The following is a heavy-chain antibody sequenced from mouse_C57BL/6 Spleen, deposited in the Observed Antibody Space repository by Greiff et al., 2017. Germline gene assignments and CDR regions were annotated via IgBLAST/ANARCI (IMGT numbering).Heavy chain of an antibody. V-gene: IGHV1-64*01. D-gene: IGHD1-1*01. CDR3: ARRILITTVVDWYFDV. Sequence: QVQLQQPGAELVKPGASVKLSCKASGYTFTSYWMHWVKQRPGQGLEWIGMIHPNSGSTTYNEKFKSKATLTVEKSSSTAYMQLSSLTSEDSAVYYCARRILITTVVDWYFDVWGTGTTVTVSS. J-gene: IGHJ1*03. CDR2: IHPNSGST. CDR1: GYTFTSYW.